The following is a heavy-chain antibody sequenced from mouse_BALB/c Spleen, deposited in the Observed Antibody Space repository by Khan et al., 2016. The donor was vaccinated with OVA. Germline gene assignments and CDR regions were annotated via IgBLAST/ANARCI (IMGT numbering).Heavy chain of an antibody. CDR1: GYSLTRYG. D-gene: IGHD3-3*01. V-gene: IGHV2-9*02. CDR2: IWAGGST. J-gene: IGHJ2*01. CDR3: ARSKYLARY. Sequence: QVQLKESGPGLVAPSQSLSITCTVYGYSLTRYGVHWVRQPPGKGLEWLGLIWAGGSTNYNGALMSRLSISIDNSKSLVFLRMNSLQTDDTALYYCARSKYLARYWGQGTTLTVSS.